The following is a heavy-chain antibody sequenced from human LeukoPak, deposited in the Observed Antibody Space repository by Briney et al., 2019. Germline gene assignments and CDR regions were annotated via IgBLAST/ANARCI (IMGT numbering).Heavy chain of an antibody. Sequence: SVKVSCKASGGTFSSYAISWVRQAPGQGLEWMGRIIPIFGTANYAQKFQGRVTITADESTSTAYMELSSLRSEDTAVYYCARDSFGYDYPCHYYYYMDVWGKGTTVTVSS. CDR2: IIPIFGTA. CDR3: ARDSFGYDYPCHYYYYMDV. D-gene: IGHD5-12*01. V-gene: IGHV1-69*13. J-gene: IGHJ6*03. CDR1: GGTFSSYA.